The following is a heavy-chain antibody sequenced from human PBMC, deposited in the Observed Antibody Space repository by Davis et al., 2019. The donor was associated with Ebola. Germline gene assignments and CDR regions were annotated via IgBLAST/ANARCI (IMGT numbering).Heavy chain of an antibody. V-gene: IGHV4-39*01. J-gene: IGHJ2*01. CDR3: ARHQCSGGSCYWYFDL. D-gene: IGHD2-15*01. CDR2: IYYSGST. CDR1: GGSIISSSSY. Sequence: MPSETLSLTCTVSGGSIISSSSYWGWIRQPPRKGLEWIGSIYYSGSTYYNPSLKSRVTISVDTSKNQFSLKLSSVTAADTAVYYCARHQCSGGSCYWYFDLWGRGTLVTVSS.